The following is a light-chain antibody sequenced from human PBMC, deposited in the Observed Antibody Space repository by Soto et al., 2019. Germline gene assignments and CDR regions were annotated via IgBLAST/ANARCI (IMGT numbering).Light chain of an antibody. J-gene: IGLJ1*01. CDR1: GSDVGGYNY. V-gene: IGLV2-8*01. CDR2: EVS. CDR3: SSYAGSNNFNV. Sequence: QSVLTQPPSASGSPGQSVTISCTGTGSDVGGYNYVSWYQQHPGKAPKLMIYEVSKRPSGVPDRFSGSKSGNTASLTVSGLQAEDEADYYCSSYAGSNNFNVFGTGTKVTVL.